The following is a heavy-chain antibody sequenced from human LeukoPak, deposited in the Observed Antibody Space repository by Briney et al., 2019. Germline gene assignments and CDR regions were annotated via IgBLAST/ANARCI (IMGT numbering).Heavy chain of an antibody. D-gene: IGHD3-9*01. J-gene: IGHJ6*02. CDR1: GFTFSSNG. CDR3: ARGDILTGYYSPYYGMDV. V-gene: IGHV3-33*01. CDR2: IWYDGSNK. Sequence: GGSLRLSCEASGFTFSSNGMHWVRQAPGKGLEWVAGIWYDGSNKYYAESVKGRFTISRDNSKNTLYLQMNSLRAEDTAVYYCARGDILTGYYSPYYGMDVWGQGTTVTVSS.